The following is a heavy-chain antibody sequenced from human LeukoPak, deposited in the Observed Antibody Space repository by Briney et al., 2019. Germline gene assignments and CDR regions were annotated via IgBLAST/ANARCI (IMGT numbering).Heavy chain of an antibody. CDR3: ATDSSGWVEGAFDI. CDR1: GFTVSSNY. D-gene: IGHD6-19*01. V-gene: IGHV3-66*01. Sequence: GGPLRLSCAASGFTVSSNYMSWVRQAPGKGLEWVSVIYSGGSTYYADSVKGRFTISRDNSKNTLYLQMNSLRAEDTAVYYCATDSSGWVEGAFDIWGQGTMVTVSS. CDR2: IYSGGST. J-gene: IGHJ3*02.